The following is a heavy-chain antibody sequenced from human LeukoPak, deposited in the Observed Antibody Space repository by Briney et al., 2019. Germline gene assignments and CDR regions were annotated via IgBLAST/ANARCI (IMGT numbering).Heavy chain of an antibody. CDR3: ARAMRGLRYFDWLNAFDI. CDR1: GFTFSSYS. D-gene: IGHD3-9*01. CDR2: ISSSSSYI. Sequence: GGSLRLSCAASGFTFSSYSMNWVRQAPGKGLEWVSSISSSSSYIYYADSVKGRFTISRDNAKNSLYLQMNSLRAEDTAVYYCARAMRGLRYFDWLNAFDIWGQGTMVTVSS. J-gene: IGHJ3*02. V-gene: IGHV3-21*01.